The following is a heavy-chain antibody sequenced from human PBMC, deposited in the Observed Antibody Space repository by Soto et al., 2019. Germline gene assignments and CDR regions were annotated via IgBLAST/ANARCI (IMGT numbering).Heavy chain of an antibody. CDR1: GFTFSSYS. D-gene: IGHD3-22*01. CDR3: ARDQEVVGVSAFDI. Sequence: GGSLRLSCAASGFTFSSYSMNWVRQAPGKGLEWVSYISSSSSTIYYADSVKGRFTISRDNAKNSLYLQMNSLRAEDTAVYYCARDQEVVGVSAFDIWGQGTMVTVSS. CDR2: ISSSSSTI. V-gene: IGHV3-48*04. J-gene: IGHJ3*02.